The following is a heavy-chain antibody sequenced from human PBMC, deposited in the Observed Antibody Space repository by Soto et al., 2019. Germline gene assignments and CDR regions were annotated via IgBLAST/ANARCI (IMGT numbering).Heavy chain of an antibody. Sequence: GGSLRLSCAASGFTFSSYSMNWVRQAPGKGLEWVSSISSSSSYIYYADSVKGRFTISRDNAKNSLYLQMNSLRAEDTAVYCCARPLTGDDAFDIWGPGTMVTVSS. J-gene: IGHJ3*02. D-gene: IGHD7-27*01. CDR2: ISSSSSYI. V-gene: IGHV3-21*01. CDR1: GFTFSSYS. CDR3: ARPLTGDDAFDI.